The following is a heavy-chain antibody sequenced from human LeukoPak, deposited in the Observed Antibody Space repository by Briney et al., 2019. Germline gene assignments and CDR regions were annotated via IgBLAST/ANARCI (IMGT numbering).Heavy chain of an antibody. J-gene: IGHJ4*02. V-gene: IGHV3-20*04. CDR3: ARGHSYYYDSSGYHY. D-gene: IGHD3-22*01. CDR1: GFTFDDYG. CDR2: INWNGGST. Sequence: PGGSLRLSCAASGFTFDDYGMGWVRHAPGKGLEWVSGINWNGGSTEYADSVKGRFTISRDNAKNSLYLQMNSLRAEDTALYYCARGHSYYYDSSGYHYWGQGTLVTVSS.